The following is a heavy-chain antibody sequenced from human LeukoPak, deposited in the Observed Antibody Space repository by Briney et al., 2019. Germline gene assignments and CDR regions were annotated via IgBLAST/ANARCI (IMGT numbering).Heavy chain of an antibody. CDR2: IKSKTDGETT. CDR3: TTDHSGYDFWYYYYYMDV. J-gene: IGHJ6*03. V-gene: IGHV3-15*01. CDR1: GFTFSNAW. Sequence: GGSLRLSCAASGFTFSNAWMSWVRQAPGKGLEWVARIKSKTDGETTDYAAPVKGRFTISRDDSKNTLYLQMNSLKTEDTAVYYCTTDHSGYDFWYYYYYMDVWGKGTTVTVSS. D-gene: IGHD5-12*01.